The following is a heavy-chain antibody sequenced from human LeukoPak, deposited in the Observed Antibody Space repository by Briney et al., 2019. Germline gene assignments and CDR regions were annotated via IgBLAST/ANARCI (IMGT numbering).Heavy chain of an antibody. J-gene: IGHJ4*02. Sequence: GGSLRLSCAASGFTFSSYGMHWVRQAPGKGLEWVAVISYDGSNKYYADSVKGRFTISRDNSKNTLYLQMNSLSAEDTAVYYCAKDPNKALWFGELFLDYWGQGTLVTVSS. V-gene: IGHV3-30*18. D-gene: IGHD3-10*01. CDR2: ISYDGSNK. CDR1: GFTFSSYG. CDR3: AKDPNKALWFGELFLDY.